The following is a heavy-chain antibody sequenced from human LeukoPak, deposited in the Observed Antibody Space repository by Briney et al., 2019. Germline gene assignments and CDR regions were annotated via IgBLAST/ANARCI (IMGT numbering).Heavy chain of an antibody. CDR2: INPSCGST. CDR1: GYTFTSYY. D-gene: IGHD3-10*01. CDR3: ARRLMVRGVNYYYYGMDV. V-gene: IGHV1-46*01. Sequence: ASVKVSCKSSGYTFTSYYMHWVRQAPGQGLEWVGIINPSCGSTSYAQKFQGRVTMTRDTSTSTVYMELSSLRSEDTAVYYCARRLMVRGVNYYYYGMDVWGQGTTVTVSS. J-gene: IGHJ6*02.